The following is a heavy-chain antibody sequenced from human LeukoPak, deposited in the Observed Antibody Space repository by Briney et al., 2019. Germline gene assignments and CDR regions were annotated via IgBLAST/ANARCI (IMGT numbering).Heavy chain of an antibody. CDR3: ARAPYCTNGVCYTGIFDY. J-gene: IGHJ4*02. D-gene: IGHD2-8*01. CDR1: GGTFSSYA. Sequence: SVKVSCKASGGTFSSYAISWVRQAPGQGLEWKGGIIPIFGTANYAQKFQGRVTITTDESTSTAYMELSSLRSEDTAVYYCARAPYCTNGVCYTGIFDYWGQGTLVTVSS. V-gene: IGHV1-69*05. CDR2: IIPIFGTA.